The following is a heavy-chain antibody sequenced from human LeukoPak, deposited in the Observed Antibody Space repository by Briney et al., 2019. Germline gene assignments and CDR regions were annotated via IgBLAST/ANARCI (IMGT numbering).Heavy chain of an antibody. CDR3: ARGRVYCSGTSCYEDY. J-gene: IGHJ4*02. Sequence: GGSLRLSCAASGFTFSRYSMNWVRQAPGKGLEWVSYISSSSSTIYYADSVKGRFTISRDNAKNSLYLQMNSLRDEDTAVYYCARGRVYCSGTSCYEDYWGQGTLVTVSS. CDR1: GFTFSRYS. D-gene: IGHD2-2*01. V-gene: IGHV3-48*02. CDR2: ISSSSSTI.